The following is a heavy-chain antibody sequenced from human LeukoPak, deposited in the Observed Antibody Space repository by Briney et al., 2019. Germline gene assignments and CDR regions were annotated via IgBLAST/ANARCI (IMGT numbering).Heavy chain of an antibody. CDR2: INHSGST. CDR1: GGSFSGYY. J-gene: IGHJ4*02. CDR3: ARLYSSSWYPPWHYFDY. D-gene: IGHD6-13*01. Sequence: SETLSLTCAVYGGSFSGYYWSWIRQPPGKGLEWIGEINHSGSTNYNPSLKSRVAISVDTSKNQFSLKLSSVTAADTAVYYCARLYSSSWYPPWHYFDYWGQGTLVTVSS. V-gene: IGHV4-34*01.